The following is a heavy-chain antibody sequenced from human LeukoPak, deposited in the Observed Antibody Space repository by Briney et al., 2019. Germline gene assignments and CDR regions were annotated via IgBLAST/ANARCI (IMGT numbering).Heavy chain of an antibody. CDR2: IWYDGSNK. V-gene: IGHV3-33*01. CDR1: GFTFSSYG. D-gene: IGHD3-16*02. CDR3: AREGITFGGVIDY. J-gene: IGHJ4*02. Sequence: PGRSLRLSCAASGFTFSSYGMHWARQAPGKGLEWVAVIWYDGSNKYYADSVKGRFTISRDNSKNTLYLQMNSLRAEDTAVYYCAREGITFGGVIDYWGQGTLVTVSS.